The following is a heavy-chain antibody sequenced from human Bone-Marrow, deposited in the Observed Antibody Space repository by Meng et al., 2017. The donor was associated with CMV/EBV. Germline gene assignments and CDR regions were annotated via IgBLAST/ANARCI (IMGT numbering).Heavy chain of an antibody. Sequence: QVWGLCQGHALETRPPTCTFSAGSVSVSSYDWGWIRQPPGKGLEWIGRIYYSGSTYYNPSLKSRVTISVDTSKNQFSLKLSSVTAADTAVYYCARDLARGWDPTFDYWGQGTLVTVSS. J-gene: IGHJ4*02. CDR2: IYYSGST. V-gene: IGHV4-39*07. CDR3: ARDLARGWDPTFDY. D-gene: IGHD6-19*01. CDR1: AGSVSVSSYD.